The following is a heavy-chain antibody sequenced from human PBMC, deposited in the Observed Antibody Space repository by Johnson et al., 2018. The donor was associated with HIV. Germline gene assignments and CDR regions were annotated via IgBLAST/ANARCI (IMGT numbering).Heavy chain of an antibody. V-gene: IGHV3-33*01. CDR1: GFTFSSYG. J-gene: IGHJ3*02. CDR3: ARAAAPYYYGSGSYYFDTFDI. Sequence: QVQLVESGGGVVQPGRSLRLSCAASGFTFSSYGMHWVRQAPGKGLEWVAFIRYDGSNKHYADSVKGRFTISRDNAKNTLYLQMNSLRAEDTAVYYCARAAAPYYYGSGSYYFDTFDIWGQGTMVTVSS. D-gene: IGHD3-10*01. CDR2: IRYDGSNK.